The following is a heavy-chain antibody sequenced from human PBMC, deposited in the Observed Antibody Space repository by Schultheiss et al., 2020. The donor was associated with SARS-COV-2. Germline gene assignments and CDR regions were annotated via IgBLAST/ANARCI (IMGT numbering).Heavy chain of an antibody. J-gene: IGHJ3*02. CDR2: INSDGSST. CDR3: ARPLVVVVAATLSAFDI. V-gene: IGHV3-74*01. Sequence: EGSLRLSCAASGFTFSNYWMHWVRQAPGKGLVWVSRINSDGSSTIYADSVKGRFTISRDNSKNTLYLQMNSLRAEDTAVYYCARPLVVVVAATLSAFDIWGQGTMVTVSS. CDR1: GFTFSNYW. D-gene: IGHD2-15*01.